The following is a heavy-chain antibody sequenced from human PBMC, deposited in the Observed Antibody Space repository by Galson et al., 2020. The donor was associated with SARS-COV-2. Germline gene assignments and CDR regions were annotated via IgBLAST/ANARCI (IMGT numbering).Heavy chain of an antibody. J-gene: IGHJ4*02. CDR1: GFTFSSYA. CDR3: AKGDTAMDYFDY. V-gene: IGHV3-23*01. CDR2: ISGSGGST. D-gene: IGHD5-18*01. Sequence: GESLKISCAASGFTFSSYAMSWVRQAPGKGLEWVSAISGSGGSTYYADSVKGRFTISRDNSKNTLYLQMNSLRAEDTAVYYCAKGDTAMDYFDYWGQGTLVTVSS.